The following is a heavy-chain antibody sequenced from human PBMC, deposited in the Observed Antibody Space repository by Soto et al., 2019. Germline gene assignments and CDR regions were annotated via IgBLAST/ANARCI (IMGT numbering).Heavy chain of an antibody. CDR1: GASISSYY. CDR2: IYYSGST. Sequence: QVQLQESGPGLVKPSETLSLTCTVSGASISSYYWSWIRQPPGKGLEWIGYIYYSGSTNYNPSLKSRVTISLDTSKNQFPLKLSSVTAADTAVYYCARSLGTVTQFPYFDYWGQGTLVTVSS. CDR3: ARSLGTVTQFPYFDY. J-gene: IGHJ4*02. D-gene: IGHD4-17*01. V-gene: IGHV4-59*08.